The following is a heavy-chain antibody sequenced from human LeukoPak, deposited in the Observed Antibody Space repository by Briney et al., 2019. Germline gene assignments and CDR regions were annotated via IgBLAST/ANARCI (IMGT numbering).Heavy chain of an antibody. V-gene: IGHV3-48*04. Sequence: GGSLRLSCAASGFTFSSYSMNWVRQPPGKGLEWVSCISSSSSTIYYADSVKGRFTISRDNAKNSLYLQMNSLRAEDTAVYYCASMGVTHYYYMDVWGKGTTVTVSS. CDR3: ASMGVTHYYYMDV. D-gene: IGHD3-16*01. J-gene: IGHJ6*03. CDR1: GFTFSSYS. CDR2: ISSSSSTI.